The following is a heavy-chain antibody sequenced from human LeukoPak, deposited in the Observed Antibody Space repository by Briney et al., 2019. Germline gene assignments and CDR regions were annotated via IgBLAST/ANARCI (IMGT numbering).Heavy chain of an antibody. V-gene: IGHV1-2*02. Sequence: GASVKVSCKASGCTFTGYYMHWVRQAPGQGLEWMGWINPNSGGTNYAQKFQGRVTMTRDTSISTAYMELSRLRSDDTAVYYCARDGSGYALRPTTHPPDYWGQGTLVTVSS. D-gene: IGHD5-12*01. CDR3: ARDGSGYALRPTTHPPDY. CDR1: GCTFTGYY. J-gene: IGHJ4*02. CDR2: INPNSGGT.